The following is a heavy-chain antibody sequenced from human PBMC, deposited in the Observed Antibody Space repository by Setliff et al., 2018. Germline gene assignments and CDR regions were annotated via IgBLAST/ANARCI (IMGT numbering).Heavy chain of an antibody. J-gene: IGHJ5*02. D-gene: IGHD4-17*01. V-gene: IGHV4-34*12. Sequence: KPSETLSLTCAVYGGSFSGYYWSWIRQPPGKRLEWIGEIIHSGSTNYNPSLKSRVTMSVDASKNQFSLKLSSVTAADTAVYYCARVNGAGFDPWGQGTLVTVSS. CDR3: ARVNGAGFDP. CDR2: IIHSGST. CDR1: GGSFSGYY.